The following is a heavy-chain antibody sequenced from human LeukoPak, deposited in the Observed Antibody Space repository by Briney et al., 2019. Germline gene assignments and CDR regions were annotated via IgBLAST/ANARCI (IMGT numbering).Heavy chain of an antibody. CDR3: ARFYGAYSAY. D-gene: IGHD4-23*01. J-gene: IGHJ4*02. CDR2: IYPGYSDT. V-gene: IGHV5-51*01. CDR1: GYTFTTYW. Sequence: GESLKISCKASGYTFTTYWIAWVRQMPGKGLEWMGIIYPGYSDTRYSPSFQGQVTISADKSITTAYLQWSRLKASDTAMYYCARFYGAYSAYWGQGTLVTVSS.